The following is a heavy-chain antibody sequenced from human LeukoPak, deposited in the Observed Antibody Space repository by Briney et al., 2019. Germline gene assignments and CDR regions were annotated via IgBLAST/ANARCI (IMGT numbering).Heavy chain of an antibody. J-gene: IGHJ1*01. CDR2: ISGSGGNT. V-gene: IGHV3-23*01. CDR3: ARGPGGGATSGFFQH. Sequence: GGSLRLSCAASGFTFSSYAMSWVRQAPGKGLEWVSVISGSGGNTYYADSVKGRFTVSRDNSKDTLYLQMNSLRAEDTALYYCARGPGGGATSGFFQHWGQGTLVTVSS. D-gene: IGHD1-26*01. CDR1: GFTFSSYA.